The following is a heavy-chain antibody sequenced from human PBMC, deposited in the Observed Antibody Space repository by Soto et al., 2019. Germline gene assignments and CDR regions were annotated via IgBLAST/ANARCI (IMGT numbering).Heavy chain of an antibody. CDR2: IWYDGSNT. J-gene: IGHJ4*02. CDR3: VRDLLGSGGHFDY. CDR1: GFIFSGFG. D-gene: IGHD7-27*01. V-gene: IGHV3-33*01. Sequence: PGGSLRLSCAASGFIFSGFGMHWVRQAPGKGLEWVAHIWYDGSNTYYADSVKGRFTISRDNSRNTLYLQMNSLRAEDTAVYHCVRDLLGSGGHFDYWGQGTPVTVSS.